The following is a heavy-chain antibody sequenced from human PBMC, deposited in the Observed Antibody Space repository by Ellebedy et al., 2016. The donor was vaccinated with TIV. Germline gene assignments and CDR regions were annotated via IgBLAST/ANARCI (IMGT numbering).Heavy chain of an antibody. D-gene: IGHD3-16*01. Sequence: SVKVSCXASGGTFSSYAISWVRQAPGQGLEWMGGIIPIFGTANYAQKFQGRVTITADESTSTAYMELSSLRSEDTTVYYCARGTYDYVWGSGRYQYYYMDVWGKGTTVTVSS. V-gene: IGHV1-69*13. CDR1: GGTFSSYA. CDR3: ARGTYDYVWGSGRYQYYYMDV. J-gene: IGHJ6*03. CDR2: IIPIFGTA.